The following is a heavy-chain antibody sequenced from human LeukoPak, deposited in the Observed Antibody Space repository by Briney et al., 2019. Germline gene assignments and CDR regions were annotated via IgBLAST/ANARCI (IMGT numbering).Heavy chain of an antibody. CDR1: GGSISRYY. J-gene: IGHJ2*01. D-gene: IGHD3-22*01. V-gene: IGHV4-59*01. CDR3: ARGAYYYDSSGYNWYFDL. Sequence: SETLSLTCTVSGGSISRYYWSWIRQPPGKGLVWIAYIYDSGSTTYNPSLKSRVTMSVDTSKNQFSLRLNSVTAADTAVYYCARGAYYYDSSGYNWYFDLWGRGTLVTVSS. CDR2: IYDSGST.